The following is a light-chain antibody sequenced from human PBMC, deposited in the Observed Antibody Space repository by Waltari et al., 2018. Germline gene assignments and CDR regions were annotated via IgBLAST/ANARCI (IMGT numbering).Light chain of an antibody. J-gene: IGKJ1*01. CDR3: QQYNNRPPWT. CDR1: QSVLNN. V-gene: IGKV3-15*01. CDR2: GAS. Sequence: EIVITHSPATLSVSPGEGVTLSCRASQSVLNNVAWYQQKPGQAPTLLFYGASIRAAGVPARFGGSGSGTEFSLTISSLQSEDFAVYHCQQYNNRPPWTFGQGTKVEIK.